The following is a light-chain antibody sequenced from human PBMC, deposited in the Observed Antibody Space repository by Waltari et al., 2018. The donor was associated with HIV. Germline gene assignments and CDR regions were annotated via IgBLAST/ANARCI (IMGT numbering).Light chain of an antibody. Sequence: SAVTQPASVSGLPGQSITISCSGDDSDFGLYNFVSWYQQFPGEPPKLILYDVDSRAAGSSHLFSGAKSANTAYLTISALRAEDEAHYYCASFLGDNTIVFGGGTKVTVL. CDR1: DSDFGLYNF. V-gene: IGLV2-14*03. CDR2: DVD. J-gene: IGLJ2*01. CDR3: ASFLGDNTIV.